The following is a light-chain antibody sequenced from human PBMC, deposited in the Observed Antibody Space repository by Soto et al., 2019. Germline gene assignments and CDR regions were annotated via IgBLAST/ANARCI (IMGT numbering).Light chain of an antibody. V-gene: IGLV2-8*01. CDR2: EVS. J-gene: IGLJ1*01. CDR3: SSYAGNSVYV. CDR1: SSDVGGHNY. Sequence: QSALTQPPSASGSPGQSVTISCTGTSSDVGGHNYVSWHQQHPGKAPKVMIYEVSKRPSGVPDRFSGSKSGNTASLTVSGLQAEDEADYYCSSYAGNSVYVFGTGTKLTVL.